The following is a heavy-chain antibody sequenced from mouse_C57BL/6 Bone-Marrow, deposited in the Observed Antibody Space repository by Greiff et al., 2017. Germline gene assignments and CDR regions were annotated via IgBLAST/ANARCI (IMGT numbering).Heavy chain of an antibody. CDR3: ASLLAWFAY. CDR1: GYTFTSYW. D-gene: IGHD2-10*01. J-gene: IGHJ3*01. CDR2: IHPNSGST. Sequence: QVQLQQPGAELVKPGASVKLSCKASGYTFTSYWMHWVKQRPGQGLEWIGMIHPNSGSTNYNEKFKSKATLTVEQSSSTAYMQLSSLTSEDSAVYYCASLLAWFAYWGQGTLVTVSA. V-gene: IGHV1-64*01.